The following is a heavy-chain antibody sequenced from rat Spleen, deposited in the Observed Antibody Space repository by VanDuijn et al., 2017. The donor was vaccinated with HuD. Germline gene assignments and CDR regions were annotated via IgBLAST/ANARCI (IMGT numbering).Heavy chain of an antibody. CDR1: GFSLTSYS. CDR2: VWYGGNT. J-gene: IGHJ2*01. Sequence: QVQLKESGPGLVQPSATLSLTCTVSGFSLTSYSISWVRQPSGKGPEWMGRVWYGGNTAYNSALKSRLSISRDTSKSQVFLKMNSLKTEDTAMYFCARWYGYNYFDYWGQGVMVTVSS. CDR3: ARWYGYNYFDY. D-gene: IGHD1-9*01. V-gene: IGHV2-16*01.